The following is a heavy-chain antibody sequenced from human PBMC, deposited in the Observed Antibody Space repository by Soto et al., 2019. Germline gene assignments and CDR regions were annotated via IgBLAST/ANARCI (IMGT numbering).Heavy chain of an antibody. CDR2: TNIGKDTK. Sequence: QVQLVQSGAEIKKPGASVKISCKASGYSFTSLDIHWVRQAPGQGLECLGATNIGKDTKQYSQKLQGRVTNSTDTPATTVFLELTSLGSEDTSYYYCAGHNYDEQFDYWGQGTLVIVSS. V-gene: IGHV1-3*04. J-gene: IGHJ4*02. D-gene: IGHD3-3*01. CDR1: GYSFTSLD. CDR3: AGHNYDEQFDY.